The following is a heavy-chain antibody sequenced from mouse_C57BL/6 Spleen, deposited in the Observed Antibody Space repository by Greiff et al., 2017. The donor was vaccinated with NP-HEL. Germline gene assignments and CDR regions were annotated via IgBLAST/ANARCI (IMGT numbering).Heavy chain of an antibody. Sequence: QVQLQQPGAELVKPGASVKLSCKASGYTFTSYWMHWVKQRPGQGLEWIGMIHPNSGSTNYNEKFKSKATLTVDKSSSTAYMQLSSLTSEDSAVYYCARRVTTVVEDYWGQGTTLTVSS. D-gene: IGHD1-1*01. CDR3: ARRVTTVVEDY. CDR1: GYTFTSYW. CDR2: IHPNSGST. J-gene: IGHJ2*01. V-gene: IGHV1-64*01.